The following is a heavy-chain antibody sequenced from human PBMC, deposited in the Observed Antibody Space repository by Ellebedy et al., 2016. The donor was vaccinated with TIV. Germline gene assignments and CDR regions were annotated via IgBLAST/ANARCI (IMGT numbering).Heavy chain of an antibody. CDR2: IYYSRGT. CDR1: GDSVTSSNYF. CDR3: ARDAWGRDALDI. D-gene: IGHD7-27*01. J-gene: IGHJ3*02. V-gene: IGHV4-61*01. Sequence: SETLSLTXTVSGDSVTSSNYFWSWIRRPPGKGLEWIGYIYYSRGTKYNPSLESRVTMSVDTSKNQFSLKLNSLTAADTAVYFCARDAWGRDALDIWGQGTMVVVSS.